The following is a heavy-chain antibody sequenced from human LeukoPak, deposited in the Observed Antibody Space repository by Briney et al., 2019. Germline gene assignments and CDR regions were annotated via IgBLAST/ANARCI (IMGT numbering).Heavy chain of an antibody. V-gene: IGHV3-11*01. Sequence: PGGSLRLSCAASGFTFSDYYMRWIHQAPGKGLEWVSYISSSGSTIYYADSVKGRFTISRDNAKNSLYLQMNSLGAEDTAVYYCARRFYGGNDAFDIWGQGTMVTVSS. D-gene: IGHD4-23*01. J-gene: IGHJ3*02. CDR1: GFTFSDYY. CDR3: ARRFYGGNDAFDI. CDR2: ISSSGSTI.